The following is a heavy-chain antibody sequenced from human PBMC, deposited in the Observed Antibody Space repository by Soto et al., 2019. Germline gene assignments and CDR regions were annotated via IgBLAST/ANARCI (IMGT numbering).Heavy chain of an antibody. Sequence: QVQLVESGGGVVQPGRSLRLSCTASGFTFSNYGMQWVRQAPGKGLEWVAVIAYDGSNKYYGDSVKGRFTISRDNPKKPLYLPMNSLSAEDAAVYHCVKDQGRDYYESCGYGKWFGPWGQGNLVTVS. V-gene: IGHV3-30*18. CDR1: GFTFSNYG. J-gene: IGHJ5*02. D-gene: IGHD3-22*01. CDR2: IAYDGSNK. CDR3: VKDQGRDYYESCGYGKWFGP.